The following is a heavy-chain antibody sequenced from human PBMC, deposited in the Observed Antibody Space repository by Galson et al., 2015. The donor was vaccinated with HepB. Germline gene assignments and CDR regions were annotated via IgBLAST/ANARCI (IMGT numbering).Heavy chain of an antibody. V-gene: IGHV5-51*01. Sequence: QSGAEVKKPGESLKISCKGSGYSFTSYWIGWVRQMPGKGLEWMGIIYPGDSDTRYSPSFQGQVTISADKSISTAYLQWSSLKASDTAMYYCARHKYYYDSSGYYYEYWGQGTLVTVSS. CDR1: GYSFTSYW. CDR3: ARHKYYYDSSGYYYEY. CDR2: IYPGDSDT. D-gene: IGHD3-22*01. J-gene: IGHJ4*02.